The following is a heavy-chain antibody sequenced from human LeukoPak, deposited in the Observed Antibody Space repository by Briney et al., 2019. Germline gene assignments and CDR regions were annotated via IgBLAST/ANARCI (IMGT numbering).Heavy chain of an antibody. CDR3: ARRSSKGVPAARYYYYYMDV. CDR1: GYTFTSYG. J-gene: IGHJ6*03. V-gene: IGHV1-18*01. D-gene: IGHD2-2*01. Sequence: ASVKVSCKSSGYTFTSYGISWVRQAPGQGLEWMGWISAYNGNTNYAQKLQGRVTMATDTSTSTAYMELRSLRSDDTAVYYCARRSSKGVPAARYYYYYMDVWGKGTTVTVSS. CDR2: ISAYNGNT.